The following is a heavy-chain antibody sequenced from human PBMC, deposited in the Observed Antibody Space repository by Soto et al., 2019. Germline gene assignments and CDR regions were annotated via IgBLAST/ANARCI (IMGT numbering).Heavy chain of an antibody. CDR2: ISWNGGNL. CDR3: AGDPRGGLWAGDFEI. CDR1: GFTFDDYA. V-gene: IGHV3-9*01. Sequence: EVQLVEFGGGLVQPGKSLRLSCVASGFTFDDYAMHWVRQAPGKGLEWVSGISWNGGNLAYAESVKGRFTISRDNAKNSLYLQMDSLSVEDTAFYYCAGDPRGGLWAGDFEIWGKGAAITVSS. D-gene: IGHD3-9*01. J-gene: IGHJ6*04.